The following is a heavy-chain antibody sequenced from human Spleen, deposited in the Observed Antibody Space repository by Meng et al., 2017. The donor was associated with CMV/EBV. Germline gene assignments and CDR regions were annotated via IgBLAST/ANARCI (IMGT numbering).Heavy chain of an antibody. Sequence: GESLKISCAASGFTFSSYSMNWVRQAPGKGLEWVSSISSSSSYIYYADSVKGRFTISRDNAKNSLYLQMNSLRAEDTAVYYCARDGGIAARRKLDYWGQGTLVTVSS. J-gene: IGHJ4*02. CDR2: ISSSSSYI. V-gene: IGHV3-21*01. D-gene: IGHD6-6*01. CDR3: ARDGGIAARRKLDY. CDR1: GFTFSSYS.